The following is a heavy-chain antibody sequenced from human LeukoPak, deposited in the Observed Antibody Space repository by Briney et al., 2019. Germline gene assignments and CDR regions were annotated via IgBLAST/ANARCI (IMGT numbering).Heavy chain of an antibody. CDR2: ISAYNGNT. Sequence: ASVKVSCKASGYTFTSYGISWVRQAPGQGLEWMGWISAYNGNTNYAQKLQGRVTITADESTGTAYMELSSLRSEDTAVYYCAGGRPLLFGYSYGYYFDYWGQGTLVTVSS. D-gene: IGHD5-18*01. CDR1: GYTFTSYG. J-gene: IGHJ4*02. CDR3: AGGRPLLFGYSYGYYFDY. V-gene: IGHV1-18*01.